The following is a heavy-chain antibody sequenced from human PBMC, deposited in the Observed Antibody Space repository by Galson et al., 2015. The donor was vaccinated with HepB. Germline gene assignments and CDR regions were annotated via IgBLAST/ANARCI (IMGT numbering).Heavy chain of an antibody. V-gene: IGHV3-23*01. CDR3: AKGGVGSIPFDH. D-gene: IGHD1-26*01. CDR2: ISGSGTNT. J-gene: IGHJ4*02. CDR1: GFTFSNYA. Sequence: SLRLSCAASGFTFSNYAMGWVRQAPGKGLEWVAGISGSGTNTYYADSVKGRFTISRDNSKNTLYLQINGLRAEDTAAYYCAKGGVGSIPFDHWGQGTLVTVSS.